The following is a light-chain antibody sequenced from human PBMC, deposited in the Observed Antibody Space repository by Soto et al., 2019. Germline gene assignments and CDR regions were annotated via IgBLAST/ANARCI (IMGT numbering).Light chain of an antibody. Sequence: QSVLTQPPSASGSPGQSVTISCTGTSCDVGGYNYVSWYQQHPGKAPKLMIYEVSKRSSGVPDRFSGSKSGTTASLTVSGLHAEDEDDYYCSSYAGSNNLVFGAGTKLTVL. CDR1: SCDVGGYNY. CDR3: SSYAGSNNLV. CDR2: EVS. V-gene: IGLV2-8*01. J-gene: IGLJ1*01.